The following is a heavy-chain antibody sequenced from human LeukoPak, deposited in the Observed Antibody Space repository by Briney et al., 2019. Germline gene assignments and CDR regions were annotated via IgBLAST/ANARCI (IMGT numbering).Heavy chain of an antibody. D-gene: IGHD2-15*01. J-gene: IGHJ4*02. CDR1: GGSISSHY. V-gene: IGHV4-59*11. CDR2: ISYSGST. Sequence: SETLSLACTVSGGSISSHYWSWIRQPPGKGLEWIGYISYSGSTNYNPSLKGRVTISADTSKHQFSLRLSSVTAADTAVYYCAGRQRWPFDYWGQGTLVTVSS. CDR3: AGRQRWPFDY.